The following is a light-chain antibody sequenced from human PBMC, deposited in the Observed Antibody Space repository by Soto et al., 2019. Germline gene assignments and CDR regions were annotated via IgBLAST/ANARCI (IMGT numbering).Light chain of an antibody. CDR2: GAS. Sequence: EIVLTQSPGTLSLSPGERATLSCRASQSVSSSYLAWYQQKPGHAPRLLIYGASSRATGIPDRLSGSGSGTDFTLTISRLEPEDSAVYYCQQYGGSWTFGQGTKVDIK. CDR3: QQYGGSWT. CDR1: QSVSSSY. J-gene: IGKJ1*01. V-gene: IGKV3-20*01.